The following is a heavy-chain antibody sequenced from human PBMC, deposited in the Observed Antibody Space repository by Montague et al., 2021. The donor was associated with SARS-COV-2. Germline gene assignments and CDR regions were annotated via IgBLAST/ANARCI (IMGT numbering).Heavy chain of an antibody. CDR3: ARGRQHINMVVVVVTGGEYYFDF. CDR1: DGSFSDYS. V-gene: IGHV4-34*01. CDR2: INHRGST. D-gene: IGHD3-22*01. Sequence: SETLSLTCAVYDGSFSDYSWTRIRQPPGKGLEWTGEINHRGSTNYNPSLKSRVTISVDTSKNQFSLKMTSVTAADTAVYYCARGRQHINMVVVVVTGGEYYFDFWGQGTLVAVSS. J-gene: IGHJ4*02.